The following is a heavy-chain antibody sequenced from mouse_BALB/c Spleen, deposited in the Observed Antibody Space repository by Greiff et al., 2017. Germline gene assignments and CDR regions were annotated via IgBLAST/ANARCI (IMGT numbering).Heavy chain of an antibody. CDR1: GFTFTDYY. J-gene: IGHJ3*01. CDR3: ARDTGGRFAY. CDR2: IRNKANGYTT. Sequence: EVNLVESGGGLVQPGGSLRLSCATSGFTFTDYYMSWVRQPPGKALEWLDFIRNKANGYTTEYSASVKGRFTISRDNSQSILYLQMNTLRAEDSATYYCARDTGGRFAYWGQGTLVTVSA. V-gene: IGHV7-3*02.